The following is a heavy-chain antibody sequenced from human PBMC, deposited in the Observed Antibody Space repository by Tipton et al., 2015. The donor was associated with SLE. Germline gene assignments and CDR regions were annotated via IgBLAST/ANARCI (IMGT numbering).Heavy chain of an antibody. CDR3: ARGWITGNTGVYYYYGMDV. CDR2: IYTSGST. J-gene: IGHJ6*02. CDR1: GGSIRGYY. Sequence: TLSLTCTVSGGSIRGYYWSWIRQPAGKGLEGIGHIYTSGSTNYNPSLKSRVTISVDTSKNQFSLKLSSVTAADTAVYYCARGWITGNTGVYYYYGMDVWGQGTTVTVSS. D-gene: IGHD1-20*01. V-gene: IGHV4-4*08.